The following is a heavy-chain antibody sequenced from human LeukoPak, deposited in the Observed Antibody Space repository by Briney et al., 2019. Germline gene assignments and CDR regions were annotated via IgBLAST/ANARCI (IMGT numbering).Heavy chain of an antibody. Sequence: GASVKVSCKASGGTFSSYAISWVRQAPGQGLEWMGGIIPISTTANHAQKFQGRVTITADESTSTAYMELSSLRSEDTAVYYCARVGGSGSYTSHYFDYWGQGTLVTVSS. D-gene: IGHD3-10*01. V-gene: IGHV1-69*13. CDR3: ARVGGSGSYTSHYFDY. CDR1: GGTFSSYA. J-gene: IGHJ4*02. CDR2: IIPISTTA.